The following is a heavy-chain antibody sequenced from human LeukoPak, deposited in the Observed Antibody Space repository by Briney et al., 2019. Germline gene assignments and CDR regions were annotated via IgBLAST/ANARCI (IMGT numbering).Heavy chain of an antibody. CDR2: IFSGGET. D-gene: IGHD3-10*01. Sequence: PGGSLRLSCAVSGFIISDNFMGWVRQTPGKGLEWVSLIFSGGETYSADSVRGRFAISKDNSKNTLHLQMNSLRVEDTAMYYCARDTDYYGSGRQGYFDRWGQGTRVTVSS. J-gene: IGHJ1*01. CDR3: ARDTDYYGSGRQGYFDR. V-gene: IGHV3-66*01. CDR1: GFIISDNF.